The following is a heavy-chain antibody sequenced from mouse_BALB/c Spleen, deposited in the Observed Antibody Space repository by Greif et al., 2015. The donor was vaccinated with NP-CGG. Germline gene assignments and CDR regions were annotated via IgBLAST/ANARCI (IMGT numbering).Heavy chain of an antibody. Sequence: QVQLQQSGAELAKPGASVKMSCKASGYTFTSYWMHWVKQRPGQGLEWIGYINPSTGYTEYNQKFKDKATLTADKSSSTAYMQLSSLTSEDSAVYYCAIYDGYYSDYWGQGTTLTVSS. CDR3: AIYDGYYSDY. CDR2: INPSTGYT. D-gene: IGHD2-3*01. V-gene: IGHV1-7*01. CDR1: GYTFTSYW. J-gene: IGHJ2*01.